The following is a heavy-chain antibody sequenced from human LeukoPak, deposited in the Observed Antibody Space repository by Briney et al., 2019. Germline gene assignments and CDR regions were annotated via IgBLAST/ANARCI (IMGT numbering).Heavy chain of an antibody. V-gene: IGHV4-34*01. CDR3: ARGVSSWTRGRGYFDY. CDR2: INHSGST. Sequence: RTSETLSLTCAVYGGSFSGYYWSWIRQPPGKGLEWIGEINHSGSTNYNPSLKSRVTISVDTSKNQFSLKLSSVTAADTAVYYCARGVSSWTRGRGYFDYWGQGTLVTVSS. J-gene: IGHJ4*02. CDR1: GGSFSGYY. D-gene: IGHD6-13*01.